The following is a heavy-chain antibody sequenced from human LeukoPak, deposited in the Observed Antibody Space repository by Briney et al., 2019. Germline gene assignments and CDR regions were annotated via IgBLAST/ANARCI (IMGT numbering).Heavy chain of an antibody. V-gene: IGHV4-38-2*02. CDR1: GYSIRSAWH. J-gene: IGHJ6*03. CDR2: VYHSGST. CDR3: ARVSNSSWASYYYYRDV. Sequence: SETLSLTCSVSGYSIRSAWHWGWIREPPGKGLEWSGSVYHSGSTFYSPSLQSRVTMSVDTSNSQFSLKLSSVTAADTAVYYCARVSNSSWASYYYYRDVWGKGTTVTVSS. D-gene: IGHD6-13*01.